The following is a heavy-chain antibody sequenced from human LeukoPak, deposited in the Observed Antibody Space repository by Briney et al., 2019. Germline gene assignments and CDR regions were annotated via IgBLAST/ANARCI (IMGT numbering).Heavy chain of an antibody. Sequence: ASVKVSCKVSGYTLTELSMHWVRQAPGKGLEWMGGFDPEDGETVYAQKFQGRVTMTEDTSTDTAYMELSSLRSEDTAVYYCATGGTTRPAHFPYYYYYMDVWGKGTTVTVSS. V-gene: IGHV1-24*01. D-gene: IGHD1-7*01. J-gene: IGHJ6*03. CDR2: FDPEDGET. CDR3: ATGGTTRPAHFPYYYYYMDV. CDR1: GYTLTELS.